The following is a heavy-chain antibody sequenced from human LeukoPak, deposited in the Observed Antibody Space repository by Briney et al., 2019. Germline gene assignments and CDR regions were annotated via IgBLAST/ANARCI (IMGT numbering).Heavy chain of an antibody. D-gene: IGHD6-13*01. V-gene: IGHV4-59*08. Sequence: KTSETLSLTCTVSGGSISSYYWSWIRQPPGKGLEWIGYIYYSGSTNYNPSLRSRVTISVDTSKNQFSLKLSSVTAADTAVYYCARLSIAAAGLPIDYWGQGTLVTVSS. J-gene: IGHJ4*02. CDR2: IYYSGST. CDR1: GGSISSYY. CDR3: ARLSIAAAGLPIDY.